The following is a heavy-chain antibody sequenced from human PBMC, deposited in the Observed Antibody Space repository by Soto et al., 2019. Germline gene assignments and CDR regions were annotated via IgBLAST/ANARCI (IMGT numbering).Heavy chain of an antibody. D-gene: IGHD3-10*01. J-gene: IGHJ6*02. CDR3: TREGSAPYYYYGMDA. Sequence: GASVKVSCKSSGYTFTTYGISWVRQAPGQGLKWLGWINTHNGNTNYAQNLQGRVIMTADTSTSTAYMELRSLRSDDTAIYYCTREGSAPYYYYGMDAWGQGTTVTVSS. CDR1: GYTFTTYG. V-gene: IGHV1-18*01. CDR2: INTHNGNT.